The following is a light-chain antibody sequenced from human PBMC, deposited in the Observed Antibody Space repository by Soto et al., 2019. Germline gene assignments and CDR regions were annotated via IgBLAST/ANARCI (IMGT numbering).Light chain of an antibody. CDR3: QHYYNYPRT. CDR1: QGISSY. Sequence: AIRMTQSPSSFSASTGDRVTITCRASQGISSYLAWYQQKPGKAPKLLIYAASTLQSGVPSRFSGSGSGTDFTLTISCLQSEDFATYSCQHYYNYPRTFGQGTKVEIK. V-gene: IGKV1-8*01. CDR2: AAS. J-gene: IGKJ1*01.